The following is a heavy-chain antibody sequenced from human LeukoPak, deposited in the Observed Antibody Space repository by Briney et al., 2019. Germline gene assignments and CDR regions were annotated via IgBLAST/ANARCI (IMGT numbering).Heavy chain of an antibody. D-gene: IGHD3-16*02. CDR2: IYTSGST. V-gene: IGHV4-4*07. J-gene: IGHJ4*02. CDR1: GGSISSYY. CDR3: ARLYYDYVWGSYRSDY. Sequence: SETLSLTCTVSGGSISSYYWSWIRQPAGKGLEWIGRIYTSGSTNYNPSLKSRVTMSVDTSKNQFSLKLSSVTAADTAVYYCARLYYDYVWGSYRSDYWGQGTLVTVSS.